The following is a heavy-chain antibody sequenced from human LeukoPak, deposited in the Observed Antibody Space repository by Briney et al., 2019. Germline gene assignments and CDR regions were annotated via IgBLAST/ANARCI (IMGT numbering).Heavy chain of an antibody. Sequence: GGSLRLSCSASGLTFSTYAMHWVRQAPGKGPEYAAAISSNGGSTYYADSVKGRFTISRDNSKNTLYLQMSSLRAEDTAVYYCATGGQVGGSVYLDYWGQGTLVTVSS. J-gene: IGHJ4*02. CDR3: ATGGQVGGSVYLDY. CDR1: GLTFSTYA. V-gene: IGHV3-64D*09. D-gene: IGHD3-10*01. CDR2: ISSNGGST.